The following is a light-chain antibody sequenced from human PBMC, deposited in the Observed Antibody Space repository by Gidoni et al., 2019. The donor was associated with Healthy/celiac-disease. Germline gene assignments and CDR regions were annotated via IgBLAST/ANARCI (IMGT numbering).Light chain of an antibody. CDR3: QQYGSSPPLT. V-gene: IGKV3-20*01. Sequence: ILLLPSSVTLSLSLGERATPSCRASLSVSSSYLDWYQQKPGQAPRLLIYGASSRATGIPDRFSGSGSGTDFTLTISRLEPEDFAVYYCQQYGSSPPLTFGGGTKVEIK. CDR2: GAS. J-gene: IGKJ4*01. CDR1: LSVSSSY.